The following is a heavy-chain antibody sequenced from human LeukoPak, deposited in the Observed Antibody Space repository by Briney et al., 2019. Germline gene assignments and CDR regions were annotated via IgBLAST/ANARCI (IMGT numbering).Heavy chain of an antibody. CDR3: ARDTGTSFCTNGVCYVEAFDI. CDR1: GYTFTSYG. D-gene: IGHD2-8*01. V-gene: IGHV1-18*01. Sequence: ASVKVSCKASGYTFTSYGISWVRQAPGQGLEWMGWISGYNGNTNYAQKLQGRVTMTTDTSTSTAYMELRSLRSDDTAVYYCARDTGTSFCTNGVCYVEAFDIWGQGTMVTVSS. CDR2: ISGYNGNT. J-gene: IGHJ3*02.